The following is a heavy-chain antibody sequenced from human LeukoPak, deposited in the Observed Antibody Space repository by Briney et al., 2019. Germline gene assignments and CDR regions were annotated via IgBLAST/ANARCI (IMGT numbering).Heavy chain of an antibody. Sequence: PGESLKISCKGSGYSFTSYWIGWVRQMPGNGLEWMGIIYPGDSDTRYSPSFQGQVTISADKSISTAYLQWSSLKASDTAMYYCARHWEGYCSSTSCYTSYYYMDVWGKGTTVTVSS. V-gene: IGHV5-51*01. CDR1: GYSFTSYW. CDR3: ARHWEGYCSSTSCYTSYYYMDV. D-gene: IGHD2-2*02. CDR2: IYPGDSDT. J-gene: IGHJ6*03.